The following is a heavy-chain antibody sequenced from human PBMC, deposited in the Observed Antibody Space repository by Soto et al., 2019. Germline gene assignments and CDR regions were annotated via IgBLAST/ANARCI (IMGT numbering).Heavy chain of an antibody. Sequence: QVQLVQSGAEVKKPGSSVKVSCKASGGTFSSYTISWVRQAPGQGLEWMGRIIPIFGLANYAQKYQARVTITADKSTSTAYMELSSLRSEDKAVYYCATDQDDYIWGSYRSDWGQGTLVTVSS. CDR3: ATDQDDYIWGSYRSD. V-gene: IGHV1-69*08. J-gene: IGHJ4*02. CDR2: IIPIFGLA. D-gene: IGHD3-16*02. CDR1: GGTFSSYT.